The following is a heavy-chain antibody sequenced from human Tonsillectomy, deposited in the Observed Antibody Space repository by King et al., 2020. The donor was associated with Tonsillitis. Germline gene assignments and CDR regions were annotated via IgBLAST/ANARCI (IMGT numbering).Heavy chain of an antibody. J-gene: IGHJ5*02. CDR2: IIPIFGTA. D-gene: IGHD6-13*01. Sequence: QLVQSGAEEKKPGSSVKVSCKASGGTFSSYAISWVRQAPEQGLEWMGGIIPIFGTAKYAQTFQGRVTITADESTSTANMELSSLRSEDTAVYYCARGITIATFDGWGQGTLVTVSS. CDR3: ARGITIATFDG. CDR1: GGTFSSYA. V-gene: IGHV1-69*01.